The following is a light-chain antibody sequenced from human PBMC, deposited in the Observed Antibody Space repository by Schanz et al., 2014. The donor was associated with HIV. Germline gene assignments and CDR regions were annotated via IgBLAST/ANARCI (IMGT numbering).Light chain of an antibody. CDR1: QSISSSL. Sequence: IVLTQSPGTLSLSPGERGTLSCRASQSISSSLLAWYQKKPGQAPTLLIYAASSRASGFPDRFSGSGSGADFTLTISGLEPEDFAVYYCHHYGGSFGPGTTVDYK. CDR3: HHYGGS. J-gene: IGKJ3*01. CDR2: AAS. V-gene: IGKV3-20*01.